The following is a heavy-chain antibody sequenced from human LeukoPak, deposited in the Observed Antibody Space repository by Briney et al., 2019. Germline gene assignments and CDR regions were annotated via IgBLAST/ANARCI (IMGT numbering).Heavy chain of an antibody. V-gene: IGHV4-30-4*08. D-gene: IGHD2-2*02. CDR2: IYYSGST. CDR1: GGSISSGGYY. Sequence: SQTLSLTCTVSGGSISSGGYYWSWIRQPPGTGLEWIGYIYYSGSTYYNPSLKSRVTISVDTSKNQFSLKLSSVTAADTAVYYCARVVPGPVPAVIRGWFDPWGQGTLVTVSS. J-gene: IGHJ5*02. CDR3: ARVVPGPVPAVIRGWFDP.